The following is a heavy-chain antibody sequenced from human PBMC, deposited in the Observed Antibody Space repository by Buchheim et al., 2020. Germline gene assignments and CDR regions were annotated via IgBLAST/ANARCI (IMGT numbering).Heavy chain of an antibody. CDR2: INPNSGGT. V-gene: IGHV1-2*04. Sequence: QVQLVQSGAEVKKPGASVKVSCKASGYTFTGYYMHWVRQAPGQGLEWMGWINPNSGGTNYAQKFQGWVTMTRDTSLHTAYMELSRLRSDDTAVYYCARAVSIRYNWNDVGVLDVWGKGTT. CDR3: ARAVSIRYNWNDVGVLDV. J-gene: IGHJ6*03. CDR1: GYTFTGYY. D-gene: IGHD1-1*01.